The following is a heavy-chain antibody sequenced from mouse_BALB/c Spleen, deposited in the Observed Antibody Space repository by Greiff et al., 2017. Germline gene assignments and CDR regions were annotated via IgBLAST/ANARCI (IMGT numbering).Heavy chain of an antibody. CDR2: ISYDGSN. D-gene: IGHD2-3*01. J-gene: IGHJ4*01. V-gene: IGHV3-6*02. Sequence: VQLKESGPGLVKPSQSLSLTCTVTGYSITSGYYWNWIRQFPGNKLEWMGYISYDGSNNYNPSLKNRISITRDTSKNQFFLKLNSVTTEDTATYYCARDRDGDAMDYWGQGTSVTVSS. CDR1: GYSITSGYY. CDR3: ARDRDGDAMDY.